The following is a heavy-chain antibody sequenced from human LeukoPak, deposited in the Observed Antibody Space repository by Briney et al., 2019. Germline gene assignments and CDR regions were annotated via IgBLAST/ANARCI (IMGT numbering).Heavy chain of an antibody. D-gene: IGHD6-6*01. CDR2: ISYDGSNK. CDR3: AVSSYRTGGYYYYYGMDV. CDR1: GFTFSSYA. J-gene: IGHJ6*04. V-gene: IGHV3-30*04. Sequence: PGGSLRLSCAASGFTFSSYAMHWVRQAPGKGLEWVAVISYDGSNKYYADSVKGRFTISRDNSKNTLYLQMNSLRAEDTAVCYCAVSSYRTGGYYYYYGMDVWGKGTTVTVSS.